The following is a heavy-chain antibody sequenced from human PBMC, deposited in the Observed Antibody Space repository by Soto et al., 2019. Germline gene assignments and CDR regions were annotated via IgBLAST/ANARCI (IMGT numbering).Heavy chain of an antibody. Sequence: SETLSLTCVVYGGSFRGFYWSWIRQPPGKGLEWIGEIYHSGSTNYNPSLKSRVTISVDTSKNQFSLRAEDTAVYYFANLGLYSSSWRQLDYWGQGTLVTVSS. CDR2: IYHSGST. J-gene: IGHJ4*02. CDR3: ANLGLYSSSWRQLDY. V-gene: IGHV4-34*01. CDR1: GGSFRGFY. D-gene: IGHD6-13*01.